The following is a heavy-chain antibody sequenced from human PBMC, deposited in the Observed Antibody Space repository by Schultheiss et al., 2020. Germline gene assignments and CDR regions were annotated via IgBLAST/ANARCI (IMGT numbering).Heavy chain of an antibody. J-gene: IGHJ4*02. CDR1: GYTFSSYG. D-gene: IGHD3-3*01. CDR2: ISAYNGNT. CDR3: ARSYLAHYDFWSGYYIF. Sequence: ASVKVSCKASGYTFSSYGISWVRQAPGQGLEWMGWISAYNGNTNYAQKFQGRVTINADESTSTVYMLLSSLRSDDTAVYYCARSYLAHYDFWSGYYIFWGQGTQVNVSS. V-gene: IGHV1-18*01.